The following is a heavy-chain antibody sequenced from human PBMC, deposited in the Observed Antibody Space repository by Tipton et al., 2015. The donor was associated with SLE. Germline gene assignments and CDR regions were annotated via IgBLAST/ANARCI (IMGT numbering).Heavy chain of an antibody. J-gene: IGHJ4*02. CDR1: GGSISSSDDY. CDR2: IYQSGGA. Sequence: TLSLTCSISGGSISSSDDYWGGIRQSPGKGLEWIGTIYQSGGAYYNPSLQSRVTMSVDTSKNQFSLKLSSVTAADTAVYFCARAADGYSYGYWGQGTLVTVSS. D-gene: IGHD5-18*01. CDR3: ARAADGYSYGY. V-gene: IGHV4-39*07.